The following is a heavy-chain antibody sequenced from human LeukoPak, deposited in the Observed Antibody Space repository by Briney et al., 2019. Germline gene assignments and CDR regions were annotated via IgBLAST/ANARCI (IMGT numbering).Heavy chain of an antibody. CDR1: GYTFSTYA. J-gene: IGHJ4*02. D-gene: IGHD6-19*01. CDR2: ISGSSSHT. V-gene: IGHV3-23*01. CDR3: TKEYDKANRSPQWGFDS. Sequence: PGGSLRLSCAASGYTFSTYATSWVRQAPGKGLEWVSGISGSSSHTEDADSVKGRFTISRDNSKNTLYLQMNSLRDEDTALYYCTKEYDKANRSPQWGFDSWGQGTLVTVSS.